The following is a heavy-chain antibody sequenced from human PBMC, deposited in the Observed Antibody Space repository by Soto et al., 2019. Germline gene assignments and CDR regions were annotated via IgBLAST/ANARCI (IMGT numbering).Heavy chain of an antibody. CDR1: GGSISSGGYY. D-gene: IGHD5-12*01. CDR3: ARAFIKYSGYDYYFDY. V-gene: IGHV4-31*03. Sequence: QVLLQESGPGLVKPSQTLSLTCTVSGGSISSGGYYWSWIRQHPGKGLEWIGYIYYSGSTYYNPSLKSRVTISVDTSKNQFSLKLSSVTAADTAVYYCARAFIKYSGYDYYFDYWGQGTLVTVSS. CDR2: IYYSGST. J-gene: IGHJ4*02.